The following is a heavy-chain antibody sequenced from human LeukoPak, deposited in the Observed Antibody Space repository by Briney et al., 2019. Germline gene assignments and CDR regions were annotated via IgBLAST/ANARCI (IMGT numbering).Heavy chain of an antibody. CDR3: ATTYYYDSSGSSYFYYGLDV. V-gene: IGHV3-66*01. CDR1: EFTVSSNY. CDR2: FYSGGST. Sequence: GGSLRLSCAASEFTVSSNYMSWVRQATGKGLEWVSVFYSGGSTYYADSVKGRFTISRDDSKNTLYLQMNSLRAEDTAVYYCATTYYYDSSGSSYFYYGLDVWGQGTTVTVSS. J-gene: IGHJ6*02. D-gene: IGHD3-22*01.